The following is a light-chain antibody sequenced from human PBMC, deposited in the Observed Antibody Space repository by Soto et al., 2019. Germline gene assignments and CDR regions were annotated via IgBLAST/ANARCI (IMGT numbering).Light chain of an antibody. CDR1: QRVSSSY. J-gene: IGKJ4*01. V-gene: IGKV3-20*01. Sequence: EIVLTQSPGTLSLSPGERATLSCRASQRVSSSYLAWYHQKPGQAPRLLIYGASSRATGIPDRFSGSGSGTHFTLTISRLEPEDFAVYYCKQYGSSPAFGGGTKVEIK. CDR2: GAS. CDR3: KQYGSSPA.